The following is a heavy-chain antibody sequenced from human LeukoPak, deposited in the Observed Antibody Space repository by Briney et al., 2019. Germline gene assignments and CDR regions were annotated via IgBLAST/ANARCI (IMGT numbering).Heavy chain of an antibody. CDR1: GFTFSGYE. J-gene: IGHJ6*02. CDR3: TTVGAGNYYVMEV. Sequence: PGGSLRLSRAASGFTFSGYEMNWVRQAPGGGLEWVSYISSSGSTKLYADSVKGRFAISRDNAKNSLYLQMNCLRAEDTAVYYCTTVGAGNYYVMEVWGQGTTVTVSS. V-gene: IGHV3-48*03. D-gene: IGHD4/OR15-4a*01. CDR2: ISSSGSTK.